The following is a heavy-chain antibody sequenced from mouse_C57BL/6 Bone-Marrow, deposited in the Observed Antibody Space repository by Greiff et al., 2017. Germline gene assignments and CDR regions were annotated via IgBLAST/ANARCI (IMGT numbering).Heavy chain of an antibody. D-gene: IGHD5-5*01. CDR2: IDPSDSET. CDR1: GYTFTSYW. V-gene: IGHV1-52*01. Sequence: QVQLQQPGAELVRPGSSVKLSCKASGYTFTSYWMHWVKQRPIQGLEWIGNIDPSDSETHYTQKFKDQATLTVDKSSSTAYMQLSSLTSEDSAVYYCARGDYLSPFDYWGQGTTLTVSS. CDR3: ARGDYLSPFDY. J-gene: IGHJ2*01.